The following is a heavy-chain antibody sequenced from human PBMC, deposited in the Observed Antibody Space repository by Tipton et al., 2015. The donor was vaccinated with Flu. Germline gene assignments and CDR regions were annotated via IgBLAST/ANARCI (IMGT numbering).Heavy chain of an antibody. D-gene: IGHD1-14*01. V-gene: IGHV3-53*03. Sequence: GSLRLSCAVSGFTVSTSYMSWVRQPPGKGLEWVSIVYDDGRTYYADSVEGRFAISRDNSKNILYLQMNSLRADDTAVYFCARGEGGTYPDWGQGTLVTVSS. CDR2: VYDDGRT. J-gene: IGHJ4*02. CDR3: ARGEGGTYPD. CDR1: GFTVSTSY.